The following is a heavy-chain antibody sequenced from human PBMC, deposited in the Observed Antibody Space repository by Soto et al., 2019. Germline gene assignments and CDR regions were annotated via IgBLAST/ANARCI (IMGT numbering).Heavy chain of an antibody. Sequence: QLQLQESGPGLVKPSETLSLTCTVSGGSVSSTSYYWGWIRQPPGKGLEWIGSIYYSGSTYYNPSQKIRVTISVDKSKNQFSLKLSSVSAADTAVYYCARIVGIRKSSGQRYYIDYCGPGTLVTVSS. CDR3: ARIVGIRKSSGQRYYIDY. V-gene: IGHV4-39*01. CDR2: IYYSGST. CDR1: GGSVSSTSYY. J-gene: IGHJ4*02. D-gene: IGHD6-19*01.